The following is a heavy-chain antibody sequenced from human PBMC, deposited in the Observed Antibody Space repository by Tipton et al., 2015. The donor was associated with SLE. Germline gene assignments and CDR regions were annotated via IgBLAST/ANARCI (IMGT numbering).Heavy chain of an antibody. CDR1: GGSIRSGY. CDR2: IYDSGRT. D-gene: IGHD3-16*01. Sequence: TLSLTCTVSGGSIRSGYWSWIQQPPGKGLEWIGYIYDSGRTNYNPSLKSRVTISEDTSKNQFSLKLNSVTAADTAVYYWARHACAVAYPEEEYLQHWGQGPLVTVSS. CDR3: ARHACAVAYPEEEYLQH. V-gene: IGHV4-59*08. J-gene: IGHJ1*01.